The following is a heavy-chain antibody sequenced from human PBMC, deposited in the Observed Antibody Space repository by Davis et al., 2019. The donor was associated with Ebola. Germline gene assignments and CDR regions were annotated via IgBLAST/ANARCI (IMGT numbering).Heavy chain of an antibody. CDR2: INPYSGGT. CDR3: ARGLYSSSWIGGWFDP. D-gene: IGHD6-13*01. Sequence: ASVKVSCKASGYTFTGYYMHWVRQAPGQGLEWVGRINPYSGGTNYAQKFQGRVSMTRDTSISTAYMELSRLRSDDTAVYYCARGLYSSSWIGGWFDPWGQGTLVTVSS. V-gene: IGHV1-2*06. J-gene: IGHJ5*02. CDR1: GYTFTGYY.